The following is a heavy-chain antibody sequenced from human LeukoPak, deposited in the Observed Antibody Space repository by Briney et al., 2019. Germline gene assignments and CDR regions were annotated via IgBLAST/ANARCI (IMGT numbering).Heavy chain of an antibody. Sequence: PGGSLRLSCAASGFTFSSNAMSWVGQAPGEGVEWVSAISAGGGNTYYADAVKGRFTISRDFSKNTLYLQMNSLRAEDTAVYYCARDRFSLDYWGQGTLVTVSS. CDR1: GFTFSSNA. J-gene: IGHJ4*02. D-gene: IGHD3-3*01. V-gene: IGHV3-23*01. CDR2: ISAGGGNT. CDR3: ARDRFSLDY.